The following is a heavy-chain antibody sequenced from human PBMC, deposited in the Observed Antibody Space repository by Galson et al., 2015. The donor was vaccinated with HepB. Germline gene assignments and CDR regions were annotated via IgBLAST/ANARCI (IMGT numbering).Heavy chain of an antibody. J-gene: IGHJ6*02. Sequence: SLRLSCAASGFTFSSYAMSWARQAPGKGLEWVSAISDTGGSTFYADSVKGRFTISRDNSKNTLSLQINTLRADDTAVYYCAKPLYSQYYYYGMDVWALGPRSPSP. D-gene: IGHD4-11*01. CDR3: AKPLYSQYYYYGMDV. CDR2: ISDTGGST. V-gene: IGHV3-23*01. CDR1: GFTFSSYA.